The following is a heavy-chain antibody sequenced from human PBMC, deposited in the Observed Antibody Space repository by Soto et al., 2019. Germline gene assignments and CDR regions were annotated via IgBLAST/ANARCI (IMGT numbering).Heavy chain of an antibody. D-gene: IGHD3-10*02. CDR3: AGGDGRGYGVAV. CDR1: GGKFSTDV. V-gene: IGHV1-69*12. CDR2: IITVFRTT. J-gene: IGHJ6*02. Sequence: QAQLVQSGPEVKKPGSSVKVSCKSSGGKFSTDVFTWVRQAPGQGLEWMGGIITVFRTTMYAQNFQDRVTLSADESTGPASMEVRALGSEARAGSYCAGGDGRGYGVAVWGPGTTVTAPS.